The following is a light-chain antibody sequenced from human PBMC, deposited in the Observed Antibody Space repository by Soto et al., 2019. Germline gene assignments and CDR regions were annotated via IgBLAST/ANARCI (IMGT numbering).Light chain of an antibody. Sequence: QSVLTQPPSSSASPGDSARLTCTLPSDINVGSYNIYWYQQQRGSPPRYLLYYYSDSDQGHGSGVPSRCSRSKDASAKTGILLLSGHQAEYESDYCYMIWRTMMFGGGTKLTVL. CDR3: MIWRTMM. J-gene: IGLJ3*02. CDR2: YYSDSDQ. V-gene: IGLV5-37*01. CDR1: SDINVGSYN.